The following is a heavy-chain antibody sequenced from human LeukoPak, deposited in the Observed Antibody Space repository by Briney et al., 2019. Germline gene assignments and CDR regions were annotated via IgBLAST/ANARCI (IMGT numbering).Heavy chain of an antibody. V-gene: IGHV4-39*02. CDR2: IYYSGST. CDR1: GGSISSSSYY. J-gene: IGHJ5*02. CDR3: ARDSLLWSGYYNWFDP. D-gene: IGHD3-3*01. Sequence: SETLSLTCTVSGGSISSSSYYWGWIRQPPGKGLEWIGSIYYSGSTYYNPSLKSRVTISVDTSKNQFSLKLSSVTAADTAVYYCARDSLLWSGYYNWFDPWGQGTLVTVSS.